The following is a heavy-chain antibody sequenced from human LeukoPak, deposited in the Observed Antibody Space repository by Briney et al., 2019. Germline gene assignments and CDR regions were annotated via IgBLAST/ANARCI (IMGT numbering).Heavy chain of an antibody. J-gene: IGHJ4*02. Sequence: SVKVSCKASGGTFGRYAISWVRQAPGQGLEWMGRIIPILGIANYAQKFQGRVTITADKSTSTAYMELSSLRSEDTAVYYCARADYDFWSGSPDWGQGTLVTVSS. CDR3: ARADYDFWSGSPD. V-gene: IGHV1-69*04. CDR2: IIPILGIA. CDR1: GGTFGRYA. D-gene: IGHD3-3*01.